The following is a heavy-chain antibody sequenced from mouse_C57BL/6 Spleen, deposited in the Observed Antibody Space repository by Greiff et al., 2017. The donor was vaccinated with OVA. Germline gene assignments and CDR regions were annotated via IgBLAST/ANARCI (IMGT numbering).Heavy chain of an antibody. CDR3: ARRDYCGSGGFDY. CDR2: IYPGDGDT. CDR1: GYAFSSSW. V-gene: IGHV1-82*01. Sequence: VQRVESGPELVKPGASVKISCKASGYAFSSSWMNWVKQRPGKGLEWIGRIYPGDGDTNYNGKFKGKATLTADKSSSTAYMQLSSLTSEDSAVYFCARRDYCGSGGFDYWGQGTTLTVSS. D-gene: IGHD1-1*01. J-gene: IGHJ2*01.